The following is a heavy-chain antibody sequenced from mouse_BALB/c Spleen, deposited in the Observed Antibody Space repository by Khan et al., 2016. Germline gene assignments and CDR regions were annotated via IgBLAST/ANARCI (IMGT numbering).Heavy chain of an antibody. J-gene: IGHJ4*01. V-gene: IGHV2-2*02. CDR1: GFSLTRYG. D-gene: IGHD4-1*02. CDR3: ASTGSYAMDY. Sequence: QVQLKESGPGLVQPSQSLSITCTVSGFSLTRYGVHWVRQSPGKGLEWLGVIWSGGSTDYNAAFISRLSISKDNSKSQVFFKMNSLQANDTARYYCASTGSYAMDYWGQGTSVTVSS. CDR2: IWSGGST.